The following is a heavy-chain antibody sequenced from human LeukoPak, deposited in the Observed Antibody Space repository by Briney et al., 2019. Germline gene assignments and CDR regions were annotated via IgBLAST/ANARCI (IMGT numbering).Heavy chain of an antibody. J-gene: IGHJ4*02. CDR3: ALLSSIAARVDC. V-gene: IGHV1-69*05. CDR2: IIPIFGTA. D-gene: IGHD6-6*01. Sequence: SVKVSCKASGGTFSSYAISWVRQAPGQGLEWMGGIIPIFGTANYAQKFQGRVTITTDESTSTAYMELSSLRSEDTAVYYCALLSSIAARVDCWGQGTLVTVSS. CDR1: GGTFSSYA.